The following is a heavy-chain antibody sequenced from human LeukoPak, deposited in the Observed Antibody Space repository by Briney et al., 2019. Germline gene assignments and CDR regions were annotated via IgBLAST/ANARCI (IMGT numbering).Heavy chain of an antibody. V-gene: IGHV1-18*01. CDR1: GYDFINYG. CDR2: RSIYNGNT. D-gene: IGHD6-6*01. J-gene: IGHJ4*02. Sequence: ASVKVSCKASGYDFINYGISWVRQAPGQGLEWMGWRSIYNGNTDYKLQGRVTMTTDTSTSTAYMEVRSLRSDDTAVYYCARGGPFPSSSSSREYYLGYWGQGTLVTVSS. CDR3: ARGGPFPSSSSSREYYLGY.